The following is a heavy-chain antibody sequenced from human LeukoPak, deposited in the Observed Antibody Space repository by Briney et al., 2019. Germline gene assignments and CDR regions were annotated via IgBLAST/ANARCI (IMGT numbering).Heavy chain of an antibody. CDR1: GGSISSSSYY. CDR3: ARQEYSSSPWIDY. Sequence: SETLSLTCTVSGGSISSSSYYWGWIRQPPGKGLEWIGSIYYSGSTYYNPSLKSRVTISVDTSKNQFSLKLSSVTAADTAVYYCARQEYSSSPWIDYWGQGTLVTVSS. D-gene: IGHD6-6*01. CDR2: IYYSGST. J-gene: IGHJ4*02. V-gene: IGHV4-39*07.